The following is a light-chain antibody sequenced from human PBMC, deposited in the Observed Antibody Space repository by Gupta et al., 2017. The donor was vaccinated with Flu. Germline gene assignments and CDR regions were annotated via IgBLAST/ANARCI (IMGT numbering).Light chain of an antibody. Sequence: DIQMTQSPSSLSASVGDRVTLTCRASQSISSYLNWYQQKPGKAPKLLIYAASSVQSGVPSSFSGSGSGTDFTLTISSRQPEDFATYYCQQRDSIPYSFGQGTKLEIK. CDR1: QSISSY. J-gene: IGKJ2*03. CDR2: AAS. V-gene: IGKV1-39*01. CDR3: QQRDSIPYS.